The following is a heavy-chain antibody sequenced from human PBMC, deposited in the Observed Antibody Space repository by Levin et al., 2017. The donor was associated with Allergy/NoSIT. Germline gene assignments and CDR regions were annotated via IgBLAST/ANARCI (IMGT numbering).Heavy chain of an antibody. J-gene: IGHJ4*02. CDR1: GYTFTGYY. CDR3: ARSYGSGSYYPFDY. D-gene: IGHD3-10*01. Sequence: PGGSLRLSCKASGYTFTGYYMHWVRQAPGQGLEWMGWINPNSGGTNYAQKFQGRVTMTRDTSISTAYMELSRLRSDDTAVYYCARSYGSGSYYPFDYWGQGTLVTVSS. CDR2: INPNSGGT. V-gene: IGHV1-2*02.